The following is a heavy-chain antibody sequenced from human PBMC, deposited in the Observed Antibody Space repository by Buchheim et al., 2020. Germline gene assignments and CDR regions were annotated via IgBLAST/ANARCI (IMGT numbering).Heavy chain of an antibody. D-gene: IGHD2-2*01. V-gene: IGHV3-30*04. CDR2: ISYDGSNK. CDR3: ARDFFSGRIATAMTG. J-gene: IGHJ4*02. Sequence: QVQLVESGGGVVQPGRSLRLSCAASGFTFSSYAMHWVRQAPGKGLEWVAVISYDGSNKYYADSVKGRFTISRDNSKNTLYLQMNSLRAEDTAVYYCARDFFSGRIATAMTGWGQGTL. CDR1: GFTFSSYA.